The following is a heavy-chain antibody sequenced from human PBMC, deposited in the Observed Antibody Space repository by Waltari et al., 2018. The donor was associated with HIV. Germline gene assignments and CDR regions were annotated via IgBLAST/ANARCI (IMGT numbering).Heavy chain of an antibody. V-gene: IGHV3-53*01. CDR3: ARVGVITTYYYYGMDV. D-gene: IGHD3-10*01. CDR1: GFTVSSNY. J-gene: IGHJ6*02. Sequence: EVQLVESGGGLIQPGGSLRLSCAASGFTVSSNYMSWVRQDPGKGVGCVSGIYSGGSTYSADSVKGRFTISRDNSKNTLYLQMNSLRAEDTAVYYCARVGVITTYYYYGMDVWGQGTTVTVSS. CDR2: IYSGGST.